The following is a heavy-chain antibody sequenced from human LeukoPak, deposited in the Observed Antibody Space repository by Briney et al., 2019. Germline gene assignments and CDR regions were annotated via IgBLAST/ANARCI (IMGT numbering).Heavy chain of an antibody. CDR2: INPSSGHT. D-gene: IGHD3-22*01. Sequence: ASVKVSCKASGYTFTSYLHWVRQAPGQGLEWMGIINPSSGHTSYAQKFQGRVSMTRDMSTSTVYMELSSLRSEDTAVYYCARGPGEGGSSGYYYGKPEDPAEYYFDYWGQGTLVTVSS. CDR3: ARGPGEGGSSGYYYGKPEDPAEYYFDY. J-gene: IGHJ4*02. CDR1: GYTFTSY. V-gene: IGHV1-46*01.